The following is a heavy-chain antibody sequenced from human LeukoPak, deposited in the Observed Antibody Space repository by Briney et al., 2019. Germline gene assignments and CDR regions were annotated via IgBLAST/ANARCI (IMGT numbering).Heavy chain of an antibody. CDR3: ARDGSYSPRCWFDP. V-gene: IGHV7-4-1*02. D-gene: IGHD1-26*01. CDR1: GYTFTTYA. Sequence: ASVKVSCKASGYTFTTYAMNWVRQAPGQGLEWMGWINTNTGNPTYAQGFTGRFVFSLDTSVSTAYLQISSLKAEDTAVYYCARDGSYSPRCWFDPWAREPWSPSPQ. J-gene: IGHJ5*02. CDR2: INTNTGNP.